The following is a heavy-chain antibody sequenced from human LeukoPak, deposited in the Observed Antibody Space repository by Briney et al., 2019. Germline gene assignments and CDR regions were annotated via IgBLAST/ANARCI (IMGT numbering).Heavy chain of an antibody. V-gene: IGHV4-34*01. J-gene: IGHJ3*02. CDR1: GGSFSGYY. CDR2: INHSGST. D-gene: IGHD4-11*01. Sequence: SETLSLTCAVYGGSFSGYYLSWIRQPPGKGLEWIGEINHSGSTNYNPSLKSRVTISVDTSKNQFSLKLSSVTAADTAVYYCARDYTGAFDIWGQGTMVTVSS. CDR3: ARDYTGAFDI.